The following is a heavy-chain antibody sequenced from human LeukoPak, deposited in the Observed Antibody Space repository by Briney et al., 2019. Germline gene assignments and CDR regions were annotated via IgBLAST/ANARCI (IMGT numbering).Heavy chain of an antibody. D-gene: IGHD3-10*01. Sequence: GGSLRLSCAASGFTFSSYSMNWVRQAPGKRLEWVSSIGGSSSNIFYADSVKGRFTISRDNAKESLYLQMDSLTDEDTAVYYCARDPVRGSGSPGFHWGQGTLVTVSS. V-gene: IGHV3-21*01. CDR2: IGGSSSNI. CDR3: ARDPVRGSGSPGFH. CDR1: GFTFSSYS. J-gene: IGHJ4*02.